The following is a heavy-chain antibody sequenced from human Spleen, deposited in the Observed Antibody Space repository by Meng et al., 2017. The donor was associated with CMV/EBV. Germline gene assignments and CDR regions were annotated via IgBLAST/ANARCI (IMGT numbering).Heavy chain of an antibody. CDR2: INHSGST. CDR1: GGSFSGYY. Sequence: GSLRLSCAVYGGSFSGYYWSWIRQPPGKGLEWIGEINHSGSTNYNPSLKSRVTISVDTSKNQFSLKLSSVTAADTAVYYCARETTYYDFWSGYLDYWGQGTLVTVSS. D-gene: IGHD3-3*01. CDR3: ARETTYYDFWSGYLDY. J-gene: IGHJ4*02. V-gene: IGHV4-34*01.